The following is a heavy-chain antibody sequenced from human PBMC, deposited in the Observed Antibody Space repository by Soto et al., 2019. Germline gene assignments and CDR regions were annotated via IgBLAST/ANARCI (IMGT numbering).Heavy chain of an antibody. Sequence: GASVKVSCKASGGTFSSYAISWVRQAPGQRLEWMGGIIPIFGTANYAQKFQGRVTITADESTSTAYMELSSLRSEDTAVYYCARVGGYSSSWYRFYYYYGMDVWGQGTTVTVSS. CDR3: ARVGGYSSSWYRFYYYYGMDV. D-gene: IGHD6-13*01. CDR1: GGTFSSYA. V-gene: IGHV1-69*13. J-gene: IGHJ6*02. CDR2: IIPIFGTA.